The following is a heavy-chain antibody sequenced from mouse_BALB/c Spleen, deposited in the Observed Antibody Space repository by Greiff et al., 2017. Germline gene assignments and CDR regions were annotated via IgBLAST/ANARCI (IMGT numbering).Heavy chain of an antibody. D-gene: IGHD4-1*01. CDR2: ISNGGGST. Sequence: EVKLMESGGGLVQPGGSLKLSCAASGFTFSSYTMSWVRQTPEKRLEWVAYISNGGGSTYYPDTVKGRFTISRDNAKNTLYLQMSSLKSEDTAMYYCARHTGTGRWFAYWGQGTLVTVSA. CDR3: ARHTGTGRWFAY. CDR1: GFTFSSYT. V-gene: IGHV5-12-2*01. J-gene: IGHJ3*01.